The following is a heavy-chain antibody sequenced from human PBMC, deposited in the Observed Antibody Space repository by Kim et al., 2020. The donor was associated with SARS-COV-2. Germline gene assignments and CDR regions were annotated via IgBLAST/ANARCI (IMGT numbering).Heavy chain of an antibody. D-gene: IGHD5-18*01. CDR3: ASREMATAHIDY. V-gene: IGHV3-21*01. Sequence: YYADSVKGRFTISRDNAKNSLYLQMNSLRAEDTAVYYCASREMATAHIDYWGQGTLVTVSS. J-gene: IGHJ4*02.